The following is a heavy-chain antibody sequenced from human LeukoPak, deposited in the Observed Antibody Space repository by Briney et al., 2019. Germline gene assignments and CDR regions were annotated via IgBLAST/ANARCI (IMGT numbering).Heavy chain of an antibody. Sequence: GGSLRLSCAASGFTFSNYWMHWVRQAPGKGLVWVSRINGDGRSTTCADSVKGRFTISRDNAENTLYLQMNSLRADDTAVYYCARDFMYNTNCVGCWGQGTLVTVSS. D-gene: IGHD2-2*01. J-gene: IGHJ4*02. CDR2: INGDGRST. V-gene: IGHV3-74*01. CDR3: ARDFMYNTNCVGC. CDR1: GFTFSNYW.